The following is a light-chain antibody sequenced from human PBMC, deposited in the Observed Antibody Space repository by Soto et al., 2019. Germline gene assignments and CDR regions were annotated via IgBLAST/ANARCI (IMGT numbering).Light chain of an antibody. Sequence: EIVLTQSPGTLSLSPGERATLSCRASQRISNSYLAWYQQKPGQAPRLLLYDASSRATGIPDRVSGSGSGTDFTLTINRLEPEDFAVYYCQQYARPPFAFGQGTKVDIK. CDR1: QRISNSY. CDR2: DAS. CDR3: QQYARPPFA. V-gene: IGKV3-20*01. J-gene: IGKJ2*01.